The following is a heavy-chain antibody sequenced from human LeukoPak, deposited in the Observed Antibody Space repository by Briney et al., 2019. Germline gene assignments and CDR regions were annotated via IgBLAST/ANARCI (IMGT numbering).Heavy chain of an antibody. CDR1: GGSISSYY. J-gene: IGHJ4*02. V-gene: IGHV4-59*01. Sequence: PSETLSLTCTVSGGSISSYYWSWLRQPPGKGLEWLGYIYYSGSTNYNPSLKSRVTISVDTSKNQFSLKLSSVTAADTAVYYCAREGPTAMGIFDYWGQGTLVTVSS. CDR3: AREGPTAMGIFDY. D-gene: IGHD5-18*01. CDR2: IYYSGST.